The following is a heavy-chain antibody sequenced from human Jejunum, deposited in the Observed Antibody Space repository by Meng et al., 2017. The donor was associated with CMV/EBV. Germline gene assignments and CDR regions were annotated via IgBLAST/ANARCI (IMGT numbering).Heavy chain of an antibody. D-gene: IGHD4-17*01. J-gene: IGHJ5*02. CDR2: ISGSSTYI. CDR1: GFTFTSYS. V-gene: IGHV3-21*01. Sequence: GFTFTSYSLTWDRQAPGKGLEWLSYISGSSTYIYHEDSVKGRFTISRDNAKNSVYLQMNRLRAEDTAVYYCARAIDYGDPNWFDPWGQGTLVTVSS. CDR3: ARAIDYGDPNWFDP.